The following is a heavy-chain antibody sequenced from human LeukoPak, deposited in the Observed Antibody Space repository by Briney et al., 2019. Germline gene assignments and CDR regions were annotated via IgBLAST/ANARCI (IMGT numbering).Heavy chain of an antibody. D-gene: IGHD1-1*01. J-gene: IGHJ6*02. CDR3: ARMGHDILVPSGMDV. CDR2: ISYDGSNK. Sequence: PGGSLRLSCAASGFTFSSYGMHWVRQAPGKGLEWVAVISYDGSNKYYADSVKGRFTISRDNSKNTLYLQMNSLRAEDTAVYYCARMGHDILVPSGMDVWGQGTTVTVSS. V-gene: IGHV3-30*03. CDR1: GFTFSSYG.